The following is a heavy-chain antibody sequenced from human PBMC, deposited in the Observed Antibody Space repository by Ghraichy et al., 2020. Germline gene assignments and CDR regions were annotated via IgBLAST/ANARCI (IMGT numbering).Heavy chain of an antibody. D-gene: IGHD2/OR15-2a*01. CDR3: ARHVEYYDSTGSPDL. CDR1: DDSFSPNDYY. V-gene: IGHV4-39*01. J-gene: IGHJ5*02. Sequence: SQTLSLTCSISDDSFSPNDYYWGWIRQTPGKGLQWIGTIHYSGSTYYNPALNTRFTISMDTSKNQISLRLTSVSAADTAIYYCARHVEYYDSTGSPDLWGQGTLVTVSS. CDR2: IHYSGST.